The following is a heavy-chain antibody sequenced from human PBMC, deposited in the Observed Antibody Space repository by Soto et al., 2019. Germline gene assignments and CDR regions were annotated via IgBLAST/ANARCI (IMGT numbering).Heavy chain of an antibody. J-gene: IGHJ6*03. CDR2: INHSGST. V-gene: IGHV4-34*01. CDR1: GGSFSGYY. D-gene: IGHD3-10*01. CDR3: ARDSLYYYGSGSFSKYYYYYYMDV. Sequence: KASEPLSLTCAVYGGSFSGYYWSWIRQPPGQGLEWIGEINHSGSTNYNPSLKSRVTISVDTSKNQFSLKLSSVTAADTAVYYCARDSLYYYGSGSFSKYYYYYYMDVWGKGTTVT.